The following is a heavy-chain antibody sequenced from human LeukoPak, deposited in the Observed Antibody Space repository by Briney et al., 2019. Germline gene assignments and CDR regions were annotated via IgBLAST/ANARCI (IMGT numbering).Heavy chain of an antibody. J-gene: IGHJ4*02. CDR2: INQDGTEK. Sequence: GGSLRPSCAASGFTFSSYWMSWVRQAPGEGLEWVAKINQDGTEKAYVDSVRGRFTISRDNAKNSLFLQMNSLRAEDTAVYYCARGPLIAAAGTWWGQGTLVTVSS. CDR3: ARGPLIAAAGTW. V-gene: IGHV3-7*03. CDR1: GFTFSSYW. D-gene: IGHD6-13*01.